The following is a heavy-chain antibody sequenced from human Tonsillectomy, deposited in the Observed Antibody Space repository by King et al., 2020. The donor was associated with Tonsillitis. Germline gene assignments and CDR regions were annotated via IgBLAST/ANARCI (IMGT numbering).Heavy chain of an antibody. J-gene: IGHJ4*02. V-gene: IGHV3-7*01. CDR3: ATEGGRSGSGY. D-gene: IGHD3-10*01. CDR2: IKEDGSDK. CDR1: GFTFSRYW. Sequence: VQLVESGGGLVQPGGSLRLSCAVSGFTFSRYWMRWVRQAPGKGLEWVANIKEDGSDKHFLDSVKVRFTISRDNAKNSLFLQMNSLRAEDTAVYYCATEGGRSGSGYWGQGTLVTVSS.